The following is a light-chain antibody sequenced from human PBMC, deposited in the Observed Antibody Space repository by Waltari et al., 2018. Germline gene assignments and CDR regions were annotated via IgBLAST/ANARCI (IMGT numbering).Light chain of an antibody. V-gene: IGLV2-14*01. Sequence: QSALTQPASASGSLGQSITLSCTGTSSDIGAHSYVSWYQQYPGQAPRPIISEVSNRPSGISIRFSGSKSGNTAFLTISGLQAEDEADYYCNSYTRNSLFVCGSGTKVTVL. CDR1: SSDIGAHSY. CDR2: EVS. CDR3: NSYTRNSLFV. J-gene: IGLJ1*01.